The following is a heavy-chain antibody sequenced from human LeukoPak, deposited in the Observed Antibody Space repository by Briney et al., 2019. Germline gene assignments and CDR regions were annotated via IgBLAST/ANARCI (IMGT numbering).Heavy chain of an antibody. D-gene: IGHD1-26*01. J-gene: IGHJ4*02. Sequence: PSETLSLTCTVSGGSMSSYYWSWIRQPPGKGLEWIGYIFCSGSTNYNPSLKSRFTLSVDTSKNQFSLKLGSVTAADTAVYYCARQPYMLGAYYFDYWGQGTLVTVSS. CDR3: ARQPYMLGAYYFDY. CDR2: IFCSGST. V-gene: IGHV4-59*08. CDR1: GGSMSSYY.